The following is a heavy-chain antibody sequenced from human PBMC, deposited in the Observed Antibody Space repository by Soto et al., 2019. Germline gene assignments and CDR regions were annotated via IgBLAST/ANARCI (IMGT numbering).Heavy chain of an antibody. CDR3: ARDRYQLLYGDYYYYGMDV. J-gene: IGHJ6*02. CDR2: IIPTFGTA. Sequence: SVKVSCKASGGTFSSYAISWVRQAPGQGLEWMGGIIPTFGTANYAQKFQGRVTITADKSTSTAYMELSSLRSEDTAVYYCARDRYQLLYGDYYYYGMDVWGQGTTVTVSS. CDR1: GGTFSSYA. D-gene: IGHD2-2*02. V-gene: IGHV1-69*06.